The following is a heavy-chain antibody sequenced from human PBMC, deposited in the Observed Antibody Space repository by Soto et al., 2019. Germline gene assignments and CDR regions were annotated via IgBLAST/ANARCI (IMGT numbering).Heavy chain of an antibody. Sequence: GASVKVSCKASGRTFSSYANSWVRQAPGQGLEWMGGIIPIFGTANYAQKFQGRVTITADESTSTAYMELSSLRSEDTAVYYCARQTTPDILTGYYPQNGMDVWGQGTTVTVSS. CDR1: GRTFSSYA. J-gene: IGHJ6*02. D-gene: IGHD3-9*01. CDR3: ARQTTPDILTGYYPQNGMDV. CDR2: IIPIFGTA. V-gene: IGHV1-69*13.